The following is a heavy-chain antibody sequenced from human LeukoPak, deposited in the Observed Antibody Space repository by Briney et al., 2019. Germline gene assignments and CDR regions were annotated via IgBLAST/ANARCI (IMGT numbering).Heavy chain of an antibody. V-gene: IGHV4-39*01. CDR2: IYYSGST. D-gene: IGHD5-24*01. CDR1: GGSISSSSYY. CDR3: ALAMAGYLPDYAFDI. Sequence: PSETLSLTCTVSGGSISSSSYYWGWIRQPPGKGLEWIGSIYYSGSTYYNPSLKSRVTISVDTSKNQFSLKLSSVTAADTAVYYCALAMAGYLPDYAFDIWGQGTMVTVSS. J-gene: IGHJ3*02.